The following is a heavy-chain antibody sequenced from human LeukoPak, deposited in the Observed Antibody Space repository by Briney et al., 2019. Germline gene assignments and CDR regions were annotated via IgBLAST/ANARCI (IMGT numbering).Heavy chain of an antibody. CDR1: GGSITTYY. Sequence: SETLSLTCTVSGGSITTYYWSWIRQVAGKGLEWIVDIYYSGSTTYNPPLKSRVTISVDTSKNQFSPHLNTPTAADTAMYYWATDRQQGGSGSYWFDPWGQGTLVTVSS. CDR2: IYYSGST. CDR3: ATDRQQGGSGSYWFDP. D-gene: IGHD3-10*01. V-gene: IGHV4-59*01. J-gene: IGHJ5*02.